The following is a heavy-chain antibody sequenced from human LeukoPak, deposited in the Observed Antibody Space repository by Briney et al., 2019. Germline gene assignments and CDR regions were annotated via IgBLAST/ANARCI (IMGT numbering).Heavy chain of an antibody. CDR2: IRSKRNGGTT. J-gene: IGHJ4*02. D-gene: IGHD3-22*01. Sequence: PRRSLRLSCTTSGFTFGEFAMSWFRQAPGKGPEWVGFIRSKRNGGTTQCAASVKGRFTFSRDDSRRVAYPQMNSLTTEDTAVYYCAHDTSGYAYYFDYWGQGTVVTVSS. V-gene: IGHV3-49*03. CDR3: AHDTSGYAYYFDY. CDR1: GFTFGEFA.